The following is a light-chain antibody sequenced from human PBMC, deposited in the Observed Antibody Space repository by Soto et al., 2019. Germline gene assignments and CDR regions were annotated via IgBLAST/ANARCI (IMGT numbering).Light chain of an antibody. J-gene: IGKJ2*01. CDR2: KAS. V-gene: IGKV1-5*03. CDR3: QQYSSYPYT. CDR1: QTITNW. Sequence: DIQMTQSPSTLSASVGDRVTITCRASQTITNWLAWYQQKPGRAPKLLIHKASTLESGVPSRFSGSGSGTDFTLTISRLHPDDFATYYCQQYSSYPYTFGQGTKLEIK.